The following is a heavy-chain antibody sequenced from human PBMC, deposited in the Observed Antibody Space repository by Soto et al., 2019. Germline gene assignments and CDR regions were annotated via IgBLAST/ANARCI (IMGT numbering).Heavy chain of an antibody. CDR3: AREGSPADY. CDR1: GYTFSNYG. Sequence: GASVKVSCKASGYTFSNYGIHWVRQAPGQRLEWMGWIRAYNGNTNYAQKLQGRVTMTTDTSTSTAYMELRSLRSDDTAVYYCAREGSPADYWGQGTLVTVSS. D-gene: IGHD3-10*01. CDR2: IRAYNGNT. V-gene: IGHV1-18*01. J-gene: IGHJ4*02.